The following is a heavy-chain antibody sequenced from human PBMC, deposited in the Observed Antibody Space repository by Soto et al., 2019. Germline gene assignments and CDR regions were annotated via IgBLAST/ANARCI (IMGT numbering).Heavy chain of an antibody. V-gene: IGHV1-69*13. CDR1: GGTFSSYA. CDR2: VIPFFGTS. J-gene: IGHJ6*02. D-gene: IGHD2-21*02. CDR3: GAAYCGGDCYSPAYFYAMDV. Sequence: SVKVSCKASGGTFSSYAVNWVRQAPGQGLEWMGGVIPFFGTSNYAQKLQGRVTIIAAESTSTAYMELSSLTSEDTAVYFCGAAYCGGDCYSPAYFYAMDVWGQGTTVTVSS.